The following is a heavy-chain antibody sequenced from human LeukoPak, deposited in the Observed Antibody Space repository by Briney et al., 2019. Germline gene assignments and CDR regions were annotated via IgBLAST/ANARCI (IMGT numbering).Heavy chain of an antibody. CDR2: IFSPGST. D-gene: IGHD1-26*01. CDR1: GFTASGNY. J-gene: IGHJ3*02. Sequence: PGGSLRLSCAASGFTASGNYMSWVRQAPGKGLGWGSIIFSPGSTYYADSVKGRFTSSRDNSKNTMYLQMNSLRVEDTAVYYCARNRVGATSDAFDIWGQGTMVTVSS. CDR3: ARNRVGATSDAFDI. V-gene: IGHV3-66*01.